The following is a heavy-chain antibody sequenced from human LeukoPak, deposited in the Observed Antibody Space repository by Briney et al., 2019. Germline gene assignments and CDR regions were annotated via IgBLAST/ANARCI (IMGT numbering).Heavy chain of an antibody. V-gene: IGHV3-13*01. CDR1: GFTLSSYD. CDR3: ARARITGTISDAFDL. Sequence: GGSLRLSCAASGFTLSSYDMHWVRQATGKGLEWVSSIGTAGDTYYPGSVKGRFTISRENAKNSLYLQINSLRAGDTAVYYCARARITGTISDAFDLWGQGTMVTVSS. D-gene: IGHD1-20*01. CDR2: IGTAGDT. J-gene: IGHJ3*01.